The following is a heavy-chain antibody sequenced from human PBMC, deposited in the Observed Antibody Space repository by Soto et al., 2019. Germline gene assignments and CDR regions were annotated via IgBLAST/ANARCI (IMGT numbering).Heavy chain of an antibody. CDR1: GFTFSDYA. V-gene: IGHV3-30*18. CDR3: GKGGRQWLVTSDFNY. CDR2: VSHDGRNT. Sequence: VQLVESGGGVVQPGRSLRLSCAASGFTFSDYAMHWVRQAQGKGLEWVAVVSHDGRNTHYADSVKGRFTIARDSSKHTVCLEMTSVRAEDTAVYYCGKGGRQWLVTSDFNYWSQGALVTGSS. D-gene: IGHD6-19*01. J-gene: IGHJ4*02.